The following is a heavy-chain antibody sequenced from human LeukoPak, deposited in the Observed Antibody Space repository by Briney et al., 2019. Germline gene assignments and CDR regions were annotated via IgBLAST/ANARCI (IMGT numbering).Heavy chain of an antibody. CDR3: ARGRYCSSTSCYSFQYYYYGMDV. CDR1: GGSFSGYY. V-gene: IGHV4-34*01. Sequence: PSETLSLTCAVYGGSFSGYYWSWIRQPPGKGLEWIGEINHSGSTNYNPSLKSRVTISVDTSKNQFSLKLSSVTAADTAVCYCARGRYCSSTSCYSFQYYYYGMDVWGQGTTVTVSS. CDR2: INHSGST. J-gene: IGHJ6*02. D-gene: IGHD2-2*01.